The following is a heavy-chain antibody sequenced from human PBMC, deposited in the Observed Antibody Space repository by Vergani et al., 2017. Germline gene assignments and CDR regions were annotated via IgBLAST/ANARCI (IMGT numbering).Heavy chain of an antibody. J-gene: IGHJ5*02. CDR3: ARRHYYDSSGYLWFDP. V-gene: IGHV5-10-1*03. D-gene: IGHD3-22*01. CDR1: GYSFTNYW. CDR2: IDPSDSYT. Sequence: EVQLVPSGAEVKTPGESLRISCTGSGYSFTNYWISWVRQIPGKGLEWMGTIDPSDSYTSYSPSFQGRVTISAVKSISTAYLQWSSLKASDTAMYYCARRHYYDSSGYLWFDPWGQGTLVTVSS.